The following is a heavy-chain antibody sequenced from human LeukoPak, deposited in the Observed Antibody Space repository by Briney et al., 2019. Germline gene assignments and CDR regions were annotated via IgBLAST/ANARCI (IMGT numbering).Heavy chain of an antibody. CDR2: INPSGSTI. CDR3: ARVRGSGFCSGSSCAKDPGYYYYMDV. CDR1: GFTFSGYY. J-gene: IGHJ6*03. Sequence: PGGSLRLSGEGSGFTFSGYYMSWIRQAPGKGLEWVSYINPSGSTIYYADSVKGRFTISRDNAKKSLDLQMYSLRAEDTAVYYCARVRGSGFCSGSSCAKDPGYYYYMDVWGKGTTVTVSS. D-gene: IGHD2-2*01. V-gene: IGHV3-11*01.